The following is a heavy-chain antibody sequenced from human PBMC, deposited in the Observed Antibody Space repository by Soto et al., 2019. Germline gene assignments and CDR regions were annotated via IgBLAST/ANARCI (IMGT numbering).Heavy chain of an antibody. V-gene: IGHV1-18*01. Sequence: ASVKVSCKASGYTFTSYGISWVRQAPGQGLEWMGWISAYNGNTNYAQKLQGRVTMTTDTSTSTAYMELRSLRSDDTAVYYCARGPLYGSGGWWLDPWGQGTLVPVSS. CDR2: ISAYNGNT. CDR1: GYTFTSYG. CDR3: ARGPLYGSGGWWLDP. J-gene: IGHJ5*02. D-gene: IGHD3-10*01.